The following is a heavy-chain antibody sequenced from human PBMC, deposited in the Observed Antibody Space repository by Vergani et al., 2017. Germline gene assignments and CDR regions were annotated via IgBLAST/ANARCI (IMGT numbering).Heavy chain of an antibody. J-gene: IGHJ3*01. Sequence: VQLVESGGGVVKPGRSLRLSCVVSGFDFSSYIMNWVRQAPGKGLEWVSFVSTGTKSQSYAESVKGRFPISRDSAKNSLYLQRDSLRAEDTAVYYCAREYSSTSGRAFDFWGQGTKVTVSS. V-gene: IGHV3-48*01. CDR1: GFDFSSYI. CDR2: VSTGTKSQ. D-gene: IGHD2-2*01. CDR3: AREYSSTSGRAFDF.